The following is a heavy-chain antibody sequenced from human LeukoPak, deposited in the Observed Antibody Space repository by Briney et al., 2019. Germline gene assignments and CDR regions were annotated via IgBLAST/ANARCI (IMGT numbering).Heavy chain of an antibody. V-gene: IGHV3-30*18. D-gene: IGHD4-17*01. CDR2: ISYDGSNK. CDR1: GFTFSSYG. J-gene: IGHJ4*02. CDR3: AKDRRTTVTTLFDY. Sequence: PGGSLRLSCAASGFTFSSYGMHWVRQAPGKGLEWVAVISYDGSNKYYADSVKGRFTISRDNSKNTLYLQMNSLRAEDTAVYYCAKDRRTTVTTLFDYWGQGTLVTVSS.